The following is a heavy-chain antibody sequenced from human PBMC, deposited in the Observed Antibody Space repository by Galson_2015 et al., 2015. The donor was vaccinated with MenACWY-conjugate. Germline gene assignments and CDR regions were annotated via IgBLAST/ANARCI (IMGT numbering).Heavy chain of an antibody. CDR2: ISYDGSNK. Sequence: SLRLSCAASGFTFSSYGMHWVRQAPGKGLEWVAVISYDGSNKYYADSVKGRFTIYRDNSKNTLYLQMTSLRAEDTAVYYCAKGGLWYNSGWYSNYYYYGMDVWGQGTTVTVSS. V-gene: IGHV3-30*18. D-gene: IGHD6-19*01. J-gene: IGHJ6*02. CDR3: AKGGLWYNSGWYSNYYYYGMDV. CDR1: GFTFSSYG.